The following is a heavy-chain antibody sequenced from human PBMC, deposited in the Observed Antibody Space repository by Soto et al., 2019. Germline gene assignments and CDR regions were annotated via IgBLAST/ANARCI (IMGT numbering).Heavy chain of an antibody. D-gene: IGHD2-15*01. J-gene: IGHJ5*02. Sequence: SETLSLTCTVSGGSISSYYWSWIRQPPGKGLEWIGYIYYSGSTNYNPSLKSLVTISVDTSNNQFSLKLSSVTAADTAVYYFVRVLSYCSGGSCYSGDNWFDPWGQGTLVTVSS. CDR3: VRVLSYCSGGSCYSGDNWFDP. CDR1: GGSISSYY. CDR2: IYYSGST. V-gene: IGHV4-59*01.